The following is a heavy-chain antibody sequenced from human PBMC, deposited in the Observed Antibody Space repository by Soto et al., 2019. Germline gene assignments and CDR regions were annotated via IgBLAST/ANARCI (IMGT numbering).Heavy chain of an antibody. V-gene: IGHV3-23*01. CDR3: AKRTIFGVVIIPYFDY. CDR1: GFTFSSYA. J-gene: IGHJ4*02. Sequence: GGSLRLSCAASGFTFSSYAMSWVRQAPGKGLEWVSAISGSGGSTYYADSVKGRFTISRDNSKNTLYLQMNSLRAEDTAVYYCAKRTIFGVVIIPYFDYWGQGTLVTVSS. CDR2: ISGSGGST. D-gene: IGHD3-3*01.